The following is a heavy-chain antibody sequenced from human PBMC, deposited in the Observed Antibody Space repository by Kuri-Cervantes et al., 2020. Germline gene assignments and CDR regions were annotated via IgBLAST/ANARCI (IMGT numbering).Heavy chain of an antibody. CDR1: GGSISSSNW. Sequence: SCAVSGGSISSSNWWSWIHQPPGKGLEWIGEINHSGSTNYNPSLKSRATISVDTSKNQFSLKLSSVTAADTAVYYCARGPPGRMVQGVIITTPYYYYYYMDVWGKGTTVTVSS. J-gene: IGHJ6*03. CDR3: ARGPPGRMVQGVIITTPYYYYYYMDV. CDR2: INHSGST. D-gene: IGHD3-10*01. V-gene: IGHV4-4*02.